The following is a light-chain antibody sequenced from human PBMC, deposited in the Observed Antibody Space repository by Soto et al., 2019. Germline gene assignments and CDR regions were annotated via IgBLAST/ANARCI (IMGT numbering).Light chain of an antibody. V-gene: IGKV3-20*01. CDR1: QSVSSTF. J-gene: IGKJ1*01. CDR2: GAS. CDR3: RQFASSVT. Sequence: EIVLTQSPGSLSLSPGERATLSCRASQSVSSTFFAWYQQRPGQAPRLLMYGASNRATGIPERFSGSGSGTDFTLTISRLEPEDFAVYYCRQFASSVTFGQGTKVEIK.